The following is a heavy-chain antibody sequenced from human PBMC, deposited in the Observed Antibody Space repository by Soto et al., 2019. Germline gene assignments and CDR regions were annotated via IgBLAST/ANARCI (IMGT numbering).Heavy chain of an antibody. CDR1: GYTFTTHG. CDR2: ISPYNGNT. J-gene: IGHJ4*02. D-gene: IGHD3-3*01. V-gene: IGHV1-18*01. Sequence: QVQLVQSGAEVKKPGASVKVSCKTSGYTFTTHGFSWVRQAPGQGLEWMGWISPYNGNTNYAQNLQDRVTMTTDTSTGTANMELRSLRADDTVGYYCARDSTVNIFGVGRGRSRGYCFDYWGQGTLVTVSS. CDR3: ARDSTVNIFGVGRGRSRGYCFDY.